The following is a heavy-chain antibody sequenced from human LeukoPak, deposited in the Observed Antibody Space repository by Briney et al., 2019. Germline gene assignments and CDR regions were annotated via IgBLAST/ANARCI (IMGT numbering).Heavy chain of an antibody. J-gene: IGHJ4*02. CDR1: GYTFTIYD. CDR3: ARVFRIAAAGTCYGY. V-gene: IGHV1-8*01. CDR2: MNPNSGNT. Sequence: ASVTVSCKASGYTFTIYDINWVPQATGQGLEWMGWMNPNSGNTGYAQKFQGRVTMTRNTSISTAYMELSSLRSEDTAVYYCARVFRIAAAGTCYGYWGQGTLVTVSS. D-gene: IGHD6-13*01.